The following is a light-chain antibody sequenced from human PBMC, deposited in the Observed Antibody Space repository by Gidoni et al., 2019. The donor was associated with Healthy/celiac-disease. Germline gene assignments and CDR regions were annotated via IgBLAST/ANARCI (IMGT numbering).Light chain of an antibody. CDR2: KAS. CDR1: QRISSW. Sequence: DIQMTQSPSTLSASVGDRVTITCRASQRISSWLAWYQQKPGKAPKLLINKASSLESGVPSRFSGSGSGTEFTLTISSLQPDDFATYYCQQYNSYLGSFGQGTKLEIK. J-gene: IGKJ2*04. CDR3: QQYNSYLGS. V-gene: IGKV1-5*03.